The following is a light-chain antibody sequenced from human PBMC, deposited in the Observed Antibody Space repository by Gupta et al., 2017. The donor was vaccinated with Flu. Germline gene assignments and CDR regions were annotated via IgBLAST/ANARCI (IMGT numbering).Light chain of an antibody. Sequence: DIQMTQSPSSLSASIGDRVTITCRASQDISRYLNWYQQKPGEAPKLLIYSASTLQSGVPSRFSGSGSGTDFTLSITTLLPEDFATYYCQQIFSAPLTFGGGTKVEIK. CDR2: SAS. J-gene: IGKJ4*01. CDR1: QDISRY. CDR3: QQIFSAPLT. V-gene: IGKV1-39*01.